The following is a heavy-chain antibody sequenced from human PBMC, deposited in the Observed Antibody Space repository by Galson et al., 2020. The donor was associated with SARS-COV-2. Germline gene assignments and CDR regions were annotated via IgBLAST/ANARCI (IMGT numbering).Heavy chain of an antibody. D-gene: IGHD4-17*01. CDR3: ARDLTTVTSISFDY. CDR1: GFTFSSYS. J-gene: IGHJ4*02. CDR2: ISSSSSYI. Sequence: GGSLRLSCAASGFTFSSYSMNWVRQAPGKGLEWVSSISSSSSYIYYADSVKGRFTISRDNAKNSLYLQMNSLRAEDTAVYYCARDLTTVTSISFDYCGQGTLVTVSS. V-gene: IGHV3-21*01.